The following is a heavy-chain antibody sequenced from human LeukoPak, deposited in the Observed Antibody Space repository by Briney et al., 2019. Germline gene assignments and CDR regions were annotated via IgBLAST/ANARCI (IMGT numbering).Heavy chain of an antibody. V-gene: IGHV3-11*01. CDR1: GFNISDHY. CDR3: ARNKRRFDQ. J-gene: IGHJ4*02. Sequence: GGSLRLSCVASGFNISDHYMSWIREAPGGVLEWVAYISNRGFSTYYAYSVKSQFTISRDNTKNSLYWEMQSLRVEDTAVYYFARNKRRFDQWGQGTVVTVSS. CDR2: ISNRGFST.